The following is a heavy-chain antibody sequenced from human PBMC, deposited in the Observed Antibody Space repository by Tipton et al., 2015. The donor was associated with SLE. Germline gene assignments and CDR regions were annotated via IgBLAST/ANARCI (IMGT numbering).Heavy chain of an antibody. J-gene: IGHJ4*02. CDR1: GGSISSHY. CDR3: AREGEIAARPRSIDY. V-gene: IGHV4-34*01. Sequence: TLSLTCTVSGGSISSHYWSWIRQPPGKGLEWIGEINHSGSTNYNPSLKSRVTISVDTSKNQFSLKLSPVTAADTAVYYCAREGEIAARPRSIDYWGQGTLVTVSS. CDR2: INHSGST. D-gene: IGHD6-6*01.